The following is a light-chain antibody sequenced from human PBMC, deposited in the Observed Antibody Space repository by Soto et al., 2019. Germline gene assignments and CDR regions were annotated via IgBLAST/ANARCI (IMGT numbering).Light chain of an antibody. CDR1: QSLLHSNGYNY. Sequence: EIVMTQSPVSLPVTPGEPASISCRSSQSLLHSNGYNYLDWYLQKPGQSPQLLIYWGSNRASGVPDRFSGSGSGTDFTLKISRVEAEDVGVYYCMQALQTPPYTFGQGTKLEIK. CDR3: MQALQTPPYT. V-gene: IGKV2-28*01. CDR2: WGS. J-gene: IGKJ2*01.